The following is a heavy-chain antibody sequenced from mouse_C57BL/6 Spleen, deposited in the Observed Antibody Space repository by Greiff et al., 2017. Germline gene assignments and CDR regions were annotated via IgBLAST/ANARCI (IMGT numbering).Heavy chain of an antibody. Sequence: QVQLQQSGAELVKPGASVKLSCKASGYTFTEYTIHWVKQRSGQGLEWIGWFYPGSGSLTTNEKFKDKATLTADKSSSTVYMELSRLTSEDAAVYYCARSGKYGSSFYWYFDVWGTGTTVTVSS. V-gene: IGHV1-62-2*01. CDR3: ARSGKYGSSFYWYFDV. CDR2: FYPGSGSL. D-gene: IGHD1-1*01. J-gene: IGHJ1*03. CDR1: GYTFTEYT.